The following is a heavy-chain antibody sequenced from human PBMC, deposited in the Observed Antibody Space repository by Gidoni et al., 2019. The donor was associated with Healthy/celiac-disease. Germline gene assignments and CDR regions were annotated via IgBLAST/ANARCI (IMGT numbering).Heavy chain of an antibody. CDR1: GFTFSSYS. J-gene: IGHJ6*02. Sequence: EVQLVESGGGLVQPGGSLRLSCAASGFTFSSYSMNWVRQAPGKGLEWVSYISSSSSTIYYADSVKGRFTISRDNAKNSLYLQMNSLRDEDTAVYYCARDLMTEQQLVLSYYYGMDVWGQGTTVTVSS. D-gene: IGHD6-13*01. CDR2: ISSSSSTI. V-gene: IGHV3-48*02. CDR3: ARDLMTEQQLVLSYYYGMDV.